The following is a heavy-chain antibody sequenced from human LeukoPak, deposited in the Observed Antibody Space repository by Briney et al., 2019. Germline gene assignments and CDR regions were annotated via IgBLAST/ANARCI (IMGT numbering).Heavy chain of an antibody. D-gene: IGHD3-3*01. CDR2: INPSGGST. V-gene: IGHV1-46*03. J-gene: IGHJ4*02. Sequence: ASVKVSCKASGYTFTSYYMHWLRQAPGQGLEWMGIINPSGGSTSYAQKFQGRVTMTRDTSTSTVYMELSSLRSEDTAVYYCARAIFGVVPTDYWGQGTLVTVSS. CDR1: GYTFTSYY. CDR3: ARAIFGVVPTDY.